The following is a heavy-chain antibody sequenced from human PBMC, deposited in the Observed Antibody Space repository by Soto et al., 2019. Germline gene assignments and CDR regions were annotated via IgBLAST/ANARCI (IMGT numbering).Heavy chain of an antibody. CDR2: INHSGST. D-gene: IGHD2-15*01. Sequence: QVQLQQWGAGLLKPSETLSLTCAVYGGSFSGYYWSWIRQPPGKGLEWIGEINHSGSTNYNPSLKSRVTISVDTSKNQFSPKLSSVTAADTAVYYCARGRLGYCSGGSCYWGFWFDPWGQGTLVTVSS. J-gene: IGHJ5*02. V-gene: IGHV4-34*01. CDR1: GGSFSGYY. CDR3: ARGRLGYCSGGSCYWGFWFDP.